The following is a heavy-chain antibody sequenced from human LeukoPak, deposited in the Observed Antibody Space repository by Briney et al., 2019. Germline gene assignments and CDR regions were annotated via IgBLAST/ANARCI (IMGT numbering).Heavy chain of an antibody. Sequence: SGPTLVNPTQTLTLTCTFSGFSLSTSGMCVSWIRQPPGKALEWLALIDWDDDEYYSTSLKTRLTISKDTSKNQVVLTMTNMDPVDTATYYCARIPPDYYGSGSYYYYYGMDVWGQGTTVTVSS. CDR2: IDWDDDE. J-gene: IGHJ6*02. CDR3: ARIPPDYYGSGSYYYYYGMDV. CDR1: GFSLSTSGMC. D-gene: IGHD3-10*01. V-gene: IGHV2-70*01.